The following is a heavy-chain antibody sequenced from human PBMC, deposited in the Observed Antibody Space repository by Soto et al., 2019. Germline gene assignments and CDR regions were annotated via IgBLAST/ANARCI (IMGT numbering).Heavy chain of an antibody. Sequence: QVQLVESGGGDVQPGTSLRLSCVASGFTFTNNGMHWVRQAPGKGLEWVALVSHDGRKTFYADSVKGRLTIYRDNSKSTVYLHMNNLRPEDTAVYQCAKDLRQGASGATVYGMAVWGQGTKVTVSS. CDR1: GFTFTNNG. CDR3: AKDLRQGASGATVYGMAV. V-gene: IGHV3-30*18. D-gene: IGHD5-12*01. J-gene: IGHJ6*02. CDR2: VSHDGRKT.